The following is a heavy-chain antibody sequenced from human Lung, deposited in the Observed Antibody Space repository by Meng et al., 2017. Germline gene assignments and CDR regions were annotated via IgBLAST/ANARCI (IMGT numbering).Heavy chain of an antibody. V-gene: IGHV1-3*01. CDR2: SNASSKNT. CDR1: GYTFTIYA. J-gene: IGHJ4*02. Sequence: VHLVQSEAVAKKRGAVVKVSCMGSGYTFTIYAMHWVRQAPGQGLEWMGWSNASSKNTEYSQKFQGRVTLTRDTYETTAYMELKSMRSEDTAIYYCARDIVVTFGELTTLDSWGQGTLVTVSS. D-gene: IGHD2-21*01. CDR3: ARDIVVTFGELTTLDS.